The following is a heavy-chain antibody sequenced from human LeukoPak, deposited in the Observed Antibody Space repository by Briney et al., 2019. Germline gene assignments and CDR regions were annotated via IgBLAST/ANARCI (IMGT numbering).Heavy chain of an antibody. Sequence: GGSLRLSCAASGFTFSSYAMHWVRQAPAKGLEWVAVISYDGSNKYYADSVKGRFTISRDNAKDSLYLQMNSLRAEDTAVYYCAELGITMIGGVWGKGTTVTISS. CDR3: AELGITMIGGV. D-gene: IGHD3-10*02. J-gene: IGHJ6*04. CDR1: GFTFSSYA. V-gene: IGHV3-30*04. CDR2: ISYDGSNK.